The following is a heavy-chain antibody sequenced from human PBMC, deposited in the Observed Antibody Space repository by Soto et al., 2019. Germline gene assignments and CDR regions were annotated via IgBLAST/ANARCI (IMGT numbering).Heavy chain of an antibody. CDR3: ARDRKRLASYYYYGMDV. CDR2: IWYDGSNK. V-gene: IGHV3-33*01. D-gene: IGHD6-19*01. CDR1: GFTFSSYG. Sequence: GGSLRLSCAASGFTFSSYGMHWVRQAPGKGLEWVAVIWYDGSNKYYADSVKGRFTISRDNSKNTLYLQMNSLRAEDTAVYYCARDRKRLASYYYYGMDVWGQGTTVTVSS. J-gene: IGHJ6*02.